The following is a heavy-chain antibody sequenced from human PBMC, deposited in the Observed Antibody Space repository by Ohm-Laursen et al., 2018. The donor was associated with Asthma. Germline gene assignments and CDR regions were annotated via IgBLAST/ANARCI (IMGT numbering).Heavy chain of an antibody. V-gene: IGHV3-11*01. D-gene: IGHD2-15*01. Sequence: SLRLSCTASGFTFSDYYMSWIRQAPGKGLEWVSYISSSGSTIYYADSVKGRFTISRDNAKNSLYLQMNSLRAEDTAVYYCARYCSGGSCYSGFDYWGQGTLVTVSS. CDR2: ISSSGSTI. J-gene: IGHJ4*02. CDR3: ARYCSGGSCYSGFDY. CDR1: GFTFSDYY.